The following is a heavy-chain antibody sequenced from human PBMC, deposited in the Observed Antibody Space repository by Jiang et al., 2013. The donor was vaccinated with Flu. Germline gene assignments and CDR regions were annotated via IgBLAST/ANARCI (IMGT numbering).Heavy chain of an antibody. D-gene: IGHD6-13*01. Sequence: GLEWLGRTYYRSKWYNDYAVSVKSRITINPDTSENQFSLQLNSVTPEDTAVYYCARGSSTWDYWGQGTLVTVSS. V-gene: IGHV6-1*01. CDR2: TYYRSKWYN. CDR3: ARGSSTWDY. J-gene: IGHJ4*02.